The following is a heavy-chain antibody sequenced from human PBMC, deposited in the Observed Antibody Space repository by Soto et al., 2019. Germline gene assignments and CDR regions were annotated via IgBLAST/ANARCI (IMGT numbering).Heavy chain of an antibody. CDR2: IYYTGTT. Sequence: PSQTLSLTCTVSGGSISSGANYWSWIRQHPGKCLEWIGYIYYTGTTYYSPSLKSRLTIPLDTSKNQFSLRLTSVTAADTAVYYCARDAYNPDSSSRGGYYYYDMDVWGQGTTVTVSS. CDR3: ARDAYNPDSSSRGGYYYYDMDV. CDR1: GGSISSGANY. D-gene: IGHD6-6*01. V-gene: IGHV4-31*03. J-gene: IGHJ6*02.